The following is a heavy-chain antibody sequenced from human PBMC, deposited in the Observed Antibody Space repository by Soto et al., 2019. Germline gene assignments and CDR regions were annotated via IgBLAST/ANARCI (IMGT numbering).Heavy chain of an antibody. J-gene: IGHJ4*02. D-gene: IGHD2-15*01. Sequence: QVQLEESGPGLVKPSETLSLTCSVSGGSIGRYYWSWVRQAPGKGLEWIAYVSYSGATRYNPSLESRVTISVDTSKNQFSLRLNSVTAADTAVYYCARDGQYDSEGYYSPFDHWGQGTLVTVSS. CDR2: VSYSGAT. V-gene: IGHV4-59*01. CDR3: ARDGQYDSEGYYSPFDH. CDR1: GGSIGRYY.